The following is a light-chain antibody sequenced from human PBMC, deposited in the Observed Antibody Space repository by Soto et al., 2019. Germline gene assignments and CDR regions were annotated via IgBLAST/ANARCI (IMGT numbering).Light chain of an antibody. Sequence: EIVMTQSPATLSVSPGERATLSCRASQSVSSNLAWYQQKPGQAPRLLIYGASTRATGIPARFSGSKSGTEFTLTISSLKYEDFEVYYCTKSNSWPPWTFGQGTKVESK. J-gene: IGKJ1*01. CDR3: TKSNSWPPWT. CDR2: GAS. V-gene: IGKV3-15*01. CDR1: QSVSSN.